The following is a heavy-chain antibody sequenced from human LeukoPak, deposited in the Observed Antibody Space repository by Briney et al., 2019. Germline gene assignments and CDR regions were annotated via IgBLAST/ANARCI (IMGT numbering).Heavy chain of an antibody. CDR3: AKATPLYSSSSYVGAFDI. CDR2: ISYDGSNK. V-gene: IGHV3-30-3*01. CDR1: GFTFSSYA. J-gene: IGHJ3*02. D-gene: IGHD6-6*01. Sequence: GGSLRLSCAASGFTFSSYAVHWVRQAPGKGLEWVAVISYDGSNKYYADSVKGRFTISRDNSKNTLYLQMNSLRAEDTAVYYCAKATPLYSSSSYVGAFDIWGQGTMVTVSS.